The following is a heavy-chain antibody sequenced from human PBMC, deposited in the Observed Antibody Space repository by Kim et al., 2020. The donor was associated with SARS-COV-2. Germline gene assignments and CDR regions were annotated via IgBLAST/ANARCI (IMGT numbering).Heavy chain of an antibody. CDR1: GGSISSNDW. CDR3: ARGTIIKLIAAASTYYSYHMDV. Sequence: SETLSLTCAVSGGSISSNDWWTWVRQPPGKGLEWLGEISHSGSTNFNPSLKSRVTISLDKSKNQFSLKLTSLTAADTGVYFCARGTIIKLIAAASTYYSYHMDVWGRGTTVIVSS. V-gene: IGHV4-4*02. D-gene: IGHD6-13*01. CDR2: ISHSGST. J-gene: IGHJ6*02.